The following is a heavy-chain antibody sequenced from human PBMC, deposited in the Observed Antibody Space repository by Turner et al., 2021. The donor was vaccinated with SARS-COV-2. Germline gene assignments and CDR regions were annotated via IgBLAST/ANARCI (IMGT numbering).Heavy chain of an antibody. CDR2: FNPEDGEP. V-gene: IGHV1-24*01. CDR3: ATSWELPDAYFGS. D-gene: IGHD1-7*01. J-gene: IGHJ4*02. Sequence: QVHLLQSGAEVKKPGASVKVSCKVSGYTLSELSIHWVRQAPGKGPEWMGGFNPEDGEPIYAQMFQGRFSLTEDTSTDTLYMELSSLRSEDTAVYYCATSWELPDAYFGSWGQGTLVTVSS. CDR1: GYTLSELS.